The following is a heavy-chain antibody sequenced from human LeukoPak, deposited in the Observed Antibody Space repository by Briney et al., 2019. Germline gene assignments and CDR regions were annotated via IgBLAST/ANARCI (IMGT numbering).Heavy chain of an antibody. J-gene: IGHJ4*02. CDR1: GGSVSGYY. D-gene: IGHD3-16*01. CDR3: ARHDVVPVSQRGFDF. V-gene: IGHV4-59*08. CDR2: IFYSGTT. Sequence: SETLSLTCTVSGGSVSGYYWSWIRRPPGRGLEWIGYIFYSGTTLYSPSLKSRVTMSVDTSENQFSLKLSSVTAADTAVYYCARHDVVPVSQRGFDFWGQGILVTVSS.